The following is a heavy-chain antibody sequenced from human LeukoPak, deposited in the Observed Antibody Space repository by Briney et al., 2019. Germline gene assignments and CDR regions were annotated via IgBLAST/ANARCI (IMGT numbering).Heavy chain of an antibody. D-gene: IGHD6-13*01. V-gene: IGHV3-21*01. CDR1: GFNFNPYT. J-gene: IGHJ5*02. CDR2: ISSSGGYI. Sequence: GGSLRLSCAASGFNFNPYTIHWVRQAPGKGLEWVSCISSSGGYIDYADSVKGRFTISRDNAKNSLYLQMNSLRAEDTAVYYCARNPSVAAAAWGQGTLVTVSS. CDR3: ARNPSVAAAA.